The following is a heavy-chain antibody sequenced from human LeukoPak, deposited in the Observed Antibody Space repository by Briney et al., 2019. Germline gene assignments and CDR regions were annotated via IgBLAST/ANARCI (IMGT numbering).Heavy chain of an antibody. Sequence: ASVKVSCKASGYTFTSYGISWVRQAPGQGLEWMGWMNPNSGNTGYAQKFQGRVTMTRNTSISTAYMELSSLRSEDTAVYYCAREITMVRGVVDYWGQGTLVTVSS. J-gene: IGHJ4*02. V-gene: IGHV1-8*02. CDR1: GYTFTSYG. D-gene: IGHD3-10*01. CDR2: MNPNSGNT. CDR3: AREITMVRGVVDY.